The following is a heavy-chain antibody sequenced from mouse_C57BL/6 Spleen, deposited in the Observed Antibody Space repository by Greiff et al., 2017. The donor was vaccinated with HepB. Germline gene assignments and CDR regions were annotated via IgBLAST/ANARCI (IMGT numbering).Heavy chain of an antibody. J-gene: IGHJ2*01. CDR2: IHPNSGST. CDR1: GYTFTSYW. V-gene: IGHV1-64*01. Sequence: VQLQQSGAELVKPGASVKLSCKASGYTFTSYWMHWVKQRPRQGLEWIGMIHPNSGSTNYNEKFKSKATLTVDKSSSTAYMQLSSRTSEDSAVYYCANDGYYGVDYWGQGTTLTVSS. CDR3: ANDGYYGVDY. D-gene: IGHD2-3*01.